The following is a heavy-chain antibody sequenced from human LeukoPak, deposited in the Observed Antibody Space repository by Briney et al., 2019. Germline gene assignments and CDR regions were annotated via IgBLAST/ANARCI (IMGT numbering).Heavy chain of an antibody. J-gene: IGHJ6*03. Sequence: PSETLSLTCTVSGYSISSGYYWGWIRQPPGKGLEWIGSIYHSGSTYYNPSLKSRVTISVDTSKNQFSLKLSSVTAADTAVYYCAREHYDFWSGYSYMDVWGKGTTVTVSS. CDR2: IYHSGST. CDR3: AREHYDFWSGYSYMDV. CDR1: GYSISSGYY. D-gene: IGHD3-3*01. V-gene: IGHV4-38-2*02.